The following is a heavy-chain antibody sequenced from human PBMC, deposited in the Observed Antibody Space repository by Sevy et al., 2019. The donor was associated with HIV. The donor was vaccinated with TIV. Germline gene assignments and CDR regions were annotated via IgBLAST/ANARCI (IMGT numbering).Heavy chain of an antibody. V-gene: IGHV3-30*03. CDR3: ARRDVNHQYLMDY. Sequence: GGSLRLSCAASGFTFSDYAMHWVRQAPGKGLEWLSYISYDERDIYYLDSVRGRFSVSRDISKGTLFLQMNDLGPEDTAVYYCARRDVNHQYLMDYWGQGILVTVSS. D-gene: IGHD2-8*01. J-gene: IGHJ4*02. CDR1: GFTFSDYA. CDR2: ISYDERDI.